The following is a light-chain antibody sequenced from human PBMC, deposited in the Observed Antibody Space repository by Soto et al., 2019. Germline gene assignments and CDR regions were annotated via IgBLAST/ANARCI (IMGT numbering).Light chain of an antibody. V-gene: IGKV1-39*01. J-gene: IGKJ5*01. Sequence: DIQMTQSPSSLSASVGDRVTVTCRASQNINNFLNWYQQKPGKAPNLLIYAASSLQSGVPPRFSGSKSGPDFTLTISSLQPEDFATYYCQQSYSTPITFGQGTRLEI. CDR2: AAS. CDR3: QQSYSTPIT. CDR1: QNINNF.